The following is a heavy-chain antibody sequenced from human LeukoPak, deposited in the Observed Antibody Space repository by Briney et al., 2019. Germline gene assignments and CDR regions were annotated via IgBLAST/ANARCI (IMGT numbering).Heavy chain of an antibody. J-gene: IGHJ4*02. CDR3: AREYGSVIDY. D-gene: IGHD6-25*01. CDR1: GGSISSSSYY. Sequence: TSETLSLTCTVSGGSISSSSYYWSWIRQPPGKGLEWIGYIYYSGSTNYNPSLKSRVTISVDTSKNQFSLKLSSVTAADMAVYYCAREYGSVIDYWGQGTLVTVSS. V-gene: IGHV4-61*01. CDR2: IYYSGST.